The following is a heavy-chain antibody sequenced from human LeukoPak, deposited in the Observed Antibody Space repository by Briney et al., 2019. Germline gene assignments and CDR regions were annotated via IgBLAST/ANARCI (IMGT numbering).Heavy chain of an antibody. CDR2: ISYDGSNK. D-gene: IGHD6-19*01. CDR3: AKAPQWLARYYFDY. Sequence: AGGSLRLSCAASGFTFSSYGMHWVRQAPGKGLEWVAVISYDGSNKYYADSVKGRFTISRDNSKNKLYLQMNSLRAEDTAVYYCAKAPQWLARYYFDYWGQGTLVTVSA. J-gene: IGHJ4*02. CDR1: GFTFSSYG. V-gene: IGHV3-30*18.